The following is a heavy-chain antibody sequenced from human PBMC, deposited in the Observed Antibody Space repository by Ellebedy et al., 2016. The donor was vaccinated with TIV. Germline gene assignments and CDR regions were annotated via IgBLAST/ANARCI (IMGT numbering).Heavy chain of an antibody. Sequence: LRLXCTVSGGSISSGGYYWSWIRQHPGKGLEWIGYIYYSGSTYYNPSLKSRVTISVDTSKNQFSLKLSSVTAADTAVYYCARAHCTNGVCYPSWYFDLWGRGTLVTVSS. V-gene: IGHV4-31*03. J-gene: IGHJ2*01. D-gene: IGHD2-8*01. CDR2: IYYSGST. CDR1: GGSISSGGYY. CDR3: ARAHCTNGVCYPSWYFDL.